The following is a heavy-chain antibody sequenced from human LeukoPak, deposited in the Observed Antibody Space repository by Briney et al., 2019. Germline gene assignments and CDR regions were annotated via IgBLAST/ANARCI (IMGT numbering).Heavy chain of an antibody. J-gene: IGHJ3*02. CDR2: IWYDGSNK. Sequence: PGRSLRLSCAASGFTFSSYDMHRARQAPGKGLEWVALIWYDGSNKNYADSVKGRFTISRDNSKNTLFLQMNSLRAEDTAVYYCAREASDAFDIWGQGTMVTVSS. CDR1: GFTFSSYD. V-gene: IGHV3-33*01. CDR3: AREASDAFDI.